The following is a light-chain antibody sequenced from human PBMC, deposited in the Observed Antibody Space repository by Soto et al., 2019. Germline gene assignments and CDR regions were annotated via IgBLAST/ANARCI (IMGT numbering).Light chain of an antibody. CDR1: QSVNSN. J-gene: IGKJ1*01. Sequence: EIVLTQSPATLSVSPVERAALXCRSSQSVNSNLAWYQQKPGQAPRLLIYGASTRATGIPARFSGSGSGTEFTLTISSLQSEDFAVYYCQQYNNWPSWTFGQGTKVDIK. V-gene: IGKV3-15*01. CDR2: GAS. CDR3: QQYNNWPSWT.